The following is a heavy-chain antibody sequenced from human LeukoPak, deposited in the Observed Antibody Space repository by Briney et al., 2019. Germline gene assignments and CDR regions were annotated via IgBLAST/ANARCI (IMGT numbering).Heavy chain of an antibody. Sequence: GGSLRLSCAASGFTFSSYAMSWVRQAPGKGLEWVSAISGSGGSTYYADSVKGRFTISRDNSKNTLYLQMNSLRAEDTAVYYCAKVLDCSSTSCQSYYFDYRGQGTLVTVSS. J-gene: IGHJ4*02. CDR1: GFTFSSYA. D-gene: IGHD2-2*01. CDR3: AKVLDCSSTSCQSYYFDY. CDR2: ISGSGGST. V-gene: IGHV3-23*01.